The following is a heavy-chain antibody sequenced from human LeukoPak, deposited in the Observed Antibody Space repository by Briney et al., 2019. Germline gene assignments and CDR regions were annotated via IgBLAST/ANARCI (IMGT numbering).Heavy chain of an antibody. CDR2: IIPIFGTA. CDR1: GGTFSSYA. J-gene: IGHJ4*02. CDR3: ARDKVYCGGDCCSTYYFDY. D-gene: IGHD2-21*02. V-gene: IGHV1-69*05. Sequence: SVKVSCKASGGTFSSYAISWVRQAPGQGLEWMGRIIPIFGTANYAQKFQGRVTITTDESTSTAYMELSSLRSEDTAVYYCARDKVYCGGDCCSTYYFDYWGQGTLVTVSS.